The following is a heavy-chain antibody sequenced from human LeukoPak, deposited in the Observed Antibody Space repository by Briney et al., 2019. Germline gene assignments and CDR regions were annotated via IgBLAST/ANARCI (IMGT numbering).Heavy chain of an antibody. J-gene: IGHJ4*02. CDR2: IDPSDSYT. CDR3: ARQRDFDWLLVIDY. D-gene: IGHD3-9*01. V-gene: IGHV5-10-1*01. Sequence: GESLQISCQGSGYSFTSYWISWVRQMPGKGLEWMGWIDPSDSYTNYSPSFQGHVTISADKSISTAYLQWSSLKASDTAMYYCARQRDFDWLLVIDYWGQGTLVTVSS. CDR1: GYSFTSYW.